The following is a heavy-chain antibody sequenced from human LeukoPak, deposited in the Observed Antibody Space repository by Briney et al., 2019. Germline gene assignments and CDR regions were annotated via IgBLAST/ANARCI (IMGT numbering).Heavy chain of an antibody. CDR1: GFTFSSYG. Sequence: GGSRRLSCAASGFTFSSYGMHWVRQAPGKGLEWVAVISYDGSNKYYADSVKGRFTISRDNSKNTLYLQMNSLRAEDTAVYYCAKDSLTFGWYEPTGAWGQGTLVTVSS. V-gene: IGHV3-30*18. CDR2: ISYDGSNK. CDR3: AKDSLTFGWYEPTGA. J-gene: IGHJ4*02. D-gene: IGHD6-19*01.